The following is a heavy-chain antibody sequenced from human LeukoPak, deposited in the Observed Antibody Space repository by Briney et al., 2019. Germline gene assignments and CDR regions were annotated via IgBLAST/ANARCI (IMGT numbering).Heavy chain of an antibody. CDR1: GGSFSGYY. D-gene: IGHD2-2*01. V-gene: IGHV4-34*01. CDR3: ARLYCSSTSCSIGAFDI. CDR2: INHSGST. Sequence: SETLSLTCAVYGGSFSGYYWSWIRQPPGKGLEWIGEINHSGSTNYNPSLKSRVTISVDTSKNQFSLKLSSVTAADTAVYYCARLYCSSTSCSIGAFDIWGQGTMVTVSS. J-gene: IGHJ3*02.